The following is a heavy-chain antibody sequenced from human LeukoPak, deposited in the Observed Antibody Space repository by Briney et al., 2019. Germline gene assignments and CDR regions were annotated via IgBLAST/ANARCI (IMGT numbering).Heavy chain of an antibody. J-gene: IGHJ4*02. Sequence: SETLSLTCAVYGGSFSDYYWTWFRQPPGKGLEWIGEINYSGSTNYNPSLKSRVTISVDTSKNQFSLKLSSVTAADTAVYYCARVKYCSSTSCYYFDYWGQGTLVTVSS. CDR2: INYSGST. CDR3: ARVKYCSSTSCYYFDY. CDR1: GGSFSDYY. D-gene: IGHD2-2*01. V-gene: IGHV4-34*01.